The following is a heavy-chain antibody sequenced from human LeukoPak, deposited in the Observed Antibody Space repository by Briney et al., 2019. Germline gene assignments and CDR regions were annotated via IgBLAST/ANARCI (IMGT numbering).Heavy chain of an antibody. CDR2: INHSGST. Sequence: PSETLSLTCAVYGGSFSGYYWSWIRQPPGKGLEWIGEINHSGSTNYNPSLKSRVTISVDTSKNQFSLKLSSVTAADTAVYYCARVPTIYYYYYYMDVWGKGTTVTVSS. CDR1: GGSFSGYY. CDR3: ARVPTIYYYYYYMDV. D-gene: IGHD1-1*01. V-gene: IGHV4-34*01. J-gene: IGHJ6*03.